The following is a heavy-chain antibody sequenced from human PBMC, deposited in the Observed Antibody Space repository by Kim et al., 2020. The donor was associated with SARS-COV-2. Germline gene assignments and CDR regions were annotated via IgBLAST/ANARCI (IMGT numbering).Heavy chain of an antibody. CDR1: GFTFSAYA. V-gene: IGHV3-23*01. D-gene: IGHD2-15*01. J-gene: IGHJ1*01. Sequence: GGSLRLSCAASGFTFSAYAMSWVRQAPGKGLEWVSQISGSDGSTNYAESVKGRFIISRDNSRNTLHLQLNSLRAEDTAIYYCVKHFGSGGSEVQHWGQGTLVTVSS. CDR3: VKHFGSGGSEVQH. CDR2: ISGSDGST.